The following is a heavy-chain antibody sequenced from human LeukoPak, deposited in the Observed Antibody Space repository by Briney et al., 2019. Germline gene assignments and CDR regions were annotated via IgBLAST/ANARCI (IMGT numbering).Heavy chain of an antibody. CDR3: AREYHYDSSAYYFPYYFDY. CDR2: LSSGSSTI. Sequence: PGGSLRLSCAASGFTFSSYRMNWVPQAPGKGLEWVSFLSSGSSTIYSADSVKGRFTISRDNAKNSLYLQMNSLRDEDTAVYYCAREYHYDSSAYYFPYYFDYWGQGTLVTVSS. J-gene: IGHJ4*02. CDR1: GFTFSSYR. V-gene: IGHV3-48*02. D-gene: IGHD3-22*01.